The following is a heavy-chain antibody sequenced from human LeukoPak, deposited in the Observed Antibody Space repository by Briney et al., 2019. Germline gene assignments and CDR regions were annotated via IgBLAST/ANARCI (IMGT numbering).Heavy chain of an antibody. V-gene: IGHV3-9*01. CDR3: ARDGRGYCSSTSCRLFDY. CDR1: GYTFDDYA. J-gene: IGHJ4*02. Sequence: SCKASGYTFDDYAMHWVRQAPGKGLEWVSGISWNSGSIGYADSVKGRFTISRDNAKNSLYLQMNSLRAEDTALYHCARDGRGYCSSTSCRLFDYWGQGTLVTVSS. D-gene: IGHD2-2*01. CDR2: ISWNSGSI.